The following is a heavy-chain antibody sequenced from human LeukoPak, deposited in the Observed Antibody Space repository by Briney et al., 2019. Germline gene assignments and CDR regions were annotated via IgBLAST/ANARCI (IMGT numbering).Heavy chain of an antibody. CDR3: AKDREQWLVPFDY. CDR1: GFTVSSSH. Sequence: GGSLRLSCAASGFTVSSSHMTWVRQTPGKGLEWVSATYSGGNTDYADSVKGRFTISRDNSKNTLYLQMNSLRAEDTAVYYCAKDREQWLVPFDYWGQGTLVTVSS. CDR2: TYSGGNT. V-gene: IGHV3-53*01. J-gene: IGHJ4*02. D-gene: IGHD6-19*01.